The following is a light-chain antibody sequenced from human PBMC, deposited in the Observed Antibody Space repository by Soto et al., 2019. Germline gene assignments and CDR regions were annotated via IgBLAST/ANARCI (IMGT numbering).Light chain of an antibody. CDR3: CSYAGSSNSHV. CDR2: EVS. J-gene: IGLJ1*01. CDR1: SSDVGSYNL. Sequence: QSVLTQSASVSGSPGQAITISGTGTSSDVGSYNLVSWYQQHPGKAPKLMIYEVSKRPSGVSNRFSGSKSGNTASLTISGLQAEDEADYYCCSYAGSSNSHVFGTGTKVTVL. V-gene: IGLV2-23*02.